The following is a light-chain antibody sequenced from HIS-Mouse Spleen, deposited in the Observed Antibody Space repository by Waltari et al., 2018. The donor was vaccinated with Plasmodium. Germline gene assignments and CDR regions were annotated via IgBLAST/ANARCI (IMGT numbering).Light chain of an antibody. Sequence: SVSGSPGQSITISCTGTSSDVGGYNYVSWYQQHPGKAPKLMIYEVSNRPSGVCNRFSGSKSGNTASLTISGLQAEDEADYYCCSYAGSYTFVFGTGTKVTVL. CDR1: SSDVGGYNY. V-gene: IGLV2-14*01. CDR3: CSYAGSYTFV. CDR2: EVS. J-gene: IGLJ1*01.